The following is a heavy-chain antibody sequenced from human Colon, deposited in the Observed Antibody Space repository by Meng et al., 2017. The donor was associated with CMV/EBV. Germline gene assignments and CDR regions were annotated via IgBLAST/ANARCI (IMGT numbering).Heavy chain of an antibody. D-gene: IGHD3-22*01. CDR2: ISYDGSNK. J-gene: IGHJ4*02. Sequence: GESLKIFCAASGFTFSSYAMNWVRQASGKGLEWVAVISYDGSNKYYADSVKGRFTISRDNSKNTLYLQMNSLRAEDTAVYYCYSYYYDSSGYSDYWGQGTLVTVSS. CDR1: GFTFSSYA. V-gene: IGHV3-30-3*01. CDR3: YSYYYDSSGYSDY.